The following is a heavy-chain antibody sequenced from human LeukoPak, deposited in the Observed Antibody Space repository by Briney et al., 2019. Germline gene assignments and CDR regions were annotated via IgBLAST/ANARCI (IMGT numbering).Heavy chain of an antibody. CDR3: AKLPGYSSSWYSPAPVSNDY. J-gene: IGHJ4*02. CDR2: ISYDGSNK. CDR1: GFTFSSYG. D-gene: IGHD6-13*01. V-gene: IGHV3-30*18. Sequence: GGSLRLSCAASGFTFSSYGMHWVRQAPGKGLEWVAAISYDGSNKYYADSVKGRFTISRDNSKNTLYLQMNSLRAEDTAVYYCAKLPGYSSSWYSPAPVSNDYWGQGTLVTVSS.